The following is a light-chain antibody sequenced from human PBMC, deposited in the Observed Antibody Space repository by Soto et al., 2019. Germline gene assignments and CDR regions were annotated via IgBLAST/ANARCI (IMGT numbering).Light chain of an antibody. CDR3: LQYNSYWT. CDR1: QSSRSW. Sequence: DIQMTQSPSTLSASVGYRVTITCRASQSSRSWLAGYHQKPGKAPKLLIYKAYRLESGVPSRFSGSGSGTEFPLTISSLQPDDFATYYCLQYNSYWTFGQGTKVEIK. V-gene: IGKV1-5*03. CDR2: KAY. J-gene: IGKJ1*01.